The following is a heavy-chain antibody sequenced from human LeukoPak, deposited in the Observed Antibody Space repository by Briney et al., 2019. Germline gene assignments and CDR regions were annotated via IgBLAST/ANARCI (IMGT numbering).Heavy chain of an antibody. D-gene: IGHD6-19*01. CDR1: GFTVSGNY. V-gene: IGHV3-53*01. CDR2: IYSGGST. CDR3: AREKYSSGWYSVGGWFDP. Sequence: GGSLRLSCAASGFTVSGNYMSWVRQAPGKGLEWVSLIYSGGSTYYADSVKGRFTISRDYSKNTLYLQMNSLRAEDTAVCYCAREKYSSGWYSVGGWFDPWGQGTLVTVSS. J-gene: IGHJ5*02.